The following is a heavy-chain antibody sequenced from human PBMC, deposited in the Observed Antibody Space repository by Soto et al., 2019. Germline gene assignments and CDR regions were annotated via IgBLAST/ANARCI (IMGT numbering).Heavy chain of an antibody. CDR3: ASRHGYSYGWDYYYGMDV. CDR1: GGPFISYA. CDR2: IIPIFGTA. Sequence: SVKGSCNASGGPFISYAVIWVRQAPGQGLEWMGGIIPIFGTANYAQKFQGRVTITADKSTSTAYMELSSLRSEDTAVYYCASRHGYSYGWDYYYGMDVWGQGTTVTVSS. J-gene: IGHJ6*02. V-gene: IGHV1-69*06. D-gene: IGHD5-18*01.